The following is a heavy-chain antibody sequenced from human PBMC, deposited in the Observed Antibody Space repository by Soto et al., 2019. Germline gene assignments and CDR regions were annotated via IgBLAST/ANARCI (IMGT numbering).Heavy chain of an antibody. J-gene: IGHJ6*02. Sequence: PGGSLRLSCAASGFTFSSYWMHWVRQAPGKGLVWVSRINSDGSSTSYADSVKGRFTISRDNAKNTLYLQMNSLRAEDTAVYYCARDRGSGWYYYYYGMDVWGQGTTVTVSS. CDR3: ARDRGSGWYYYYYGMDV. CDR1: GFTFSSYW. CDR2: INSDGSST. V-gene: IGHV3-74*01. D-gene: IGHD6-19*01.